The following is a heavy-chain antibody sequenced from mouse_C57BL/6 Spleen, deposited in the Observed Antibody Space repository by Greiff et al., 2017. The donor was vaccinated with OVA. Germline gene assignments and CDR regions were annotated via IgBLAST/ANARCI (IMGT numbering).Heavy chain of an antibody. CDR2: IYPGDGDT. Sequence: QVQLQQSGAELVKPGASVKISCKASGYAFSSYWMNWVKQRPGKGLEWIGQIYPGDGDTNYNGKFKGKATLTADKSSSTAYMQLSSLTSEDSAVYFCARSPVRGLMDYWGQGTSVTVSS. D-gene: IGHD1-1*01. CDR1: GYAFSSYW. J-gene: IGHJ4*01. CDR3: ARSPVRGLMDY. V-gene: IGHV1-80*01.